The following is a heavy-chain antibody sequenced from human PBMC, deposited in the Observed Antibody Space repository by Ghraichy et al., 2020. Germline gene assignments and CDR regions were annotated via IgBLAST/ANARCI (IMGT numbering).Heavy chain of an antibody. Sequence: GGSLRLSCAASGFTFSSYAMRWVRQAPGKGLEWVSAISGSGGSTYYADSVKGRFTISRDNSKNTLYLQMNSLRAEDTAVYYCAKDLISGAYYDFWSGSVDSYDAFDIWGQGTMVTVSS. CDR1: GFTFSSYA. CDR2: ISGSGGST. D-gene: IGHD3-3*01. V-gene: IGHV3-23*01. CDR3: AKDLISGAYYDFWSGSVDSYDAFDI. J-gene: IGHJ3*02.